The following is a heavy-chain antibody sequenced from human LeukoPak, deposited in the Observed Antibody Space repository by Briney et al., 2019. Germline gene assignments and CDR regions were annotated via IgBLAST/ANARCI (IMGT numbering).Heavy chain of an antibody. Sequence: PWGSLRLFCAGSGFTFSSYAISWVRQAPGKGLEWVSAISGSGGSTYYADSVKGRFTISRDNSKNTLYLQMNSLRAEDTAVYYCAKDGWELPYDAFDIWGQGTMVTVSS. J-gene: IGHJ3*02. CDR2: ISGSGGST. CDR1: GFTFSSYA. D-gene: IGHD1-26*01. CDR3: AKDGWELPYDAFDI. V-gene: IGHV3-23*01.